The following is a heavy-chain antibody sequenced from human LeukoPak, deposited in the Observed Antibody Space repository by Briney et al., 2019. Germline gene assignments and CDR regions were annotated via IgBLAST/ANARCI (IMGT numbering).Heavy chain of an antibody. D-gene: IGHD6-13*01. Sequence: GGSLRLSCAASGFTFSDYYMSWIRQAPGKGLEWVSYISSSGSTIYYADSVKGRFTISRDNAKNSLYLQMNSLRAEDTALYYCAKVIFGSIAAAGYDYWGQGTLVTVSS. J-gene: IGHJ4*02. V-gene: IGHV3-11*01. CDR1: GFTFSDYY. CDR3: AKVIFGSIAAAGYDY. CDR2: ISSSGSTI.